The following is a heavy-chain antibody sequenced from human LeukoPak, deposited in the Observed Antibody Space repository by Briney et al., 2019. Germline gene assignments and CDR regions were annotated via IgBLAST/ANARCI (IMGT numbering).Heavy chain of an antibody. CDR3: ARSRAFGAASNWFDP. CDR1: GFTFSSYS. J-gene: IGHJ5*02. Sequence: GGSLRLSCAASGFTFSSYSMNWVRQAPGKGLEWVLSISSSSSYIYYADSVKGRFTISRDNAKNSLYLQMNSLRAEDTAVYYCARSRAFGAASNWFDPWGQGTLVTVSS. D-gene: IGHD2-15*01. V-gene: IGHV3-21*01. CDR2: ISSSSSYI.